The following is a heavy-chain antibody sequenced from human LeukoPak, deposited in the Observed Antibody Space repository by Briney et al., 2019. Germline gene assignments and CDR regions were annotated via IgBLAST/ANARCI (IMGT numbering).Heavy chain of an antibody. CDR3: AKLPLTRAVAGIPADY. V-gene: IGHV3-23*01. J-gene: IGHJ4*02. D-gene: IGHD6-19*01. CDR1: GFTFSSYA. CDR2: ISGSGGST. Sequence: PGGSLRLSRAASGFTFSSYAMSWVRQAPGKGLEWVSAISGSGGSTYYADSVKGRFTISRDNSKNTLYLQMNSLRAEDTAVYYCAKLPLTRAVAGIPADYWGQGTLVTVSS.